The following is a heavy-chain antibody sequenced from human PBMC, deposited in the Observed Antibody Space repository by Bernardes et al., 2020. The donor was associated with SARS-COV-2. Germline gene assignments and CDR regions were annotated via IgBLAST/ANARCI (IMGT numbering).Heavy chain of an antibody. Sequence: ASVKVSCKASGYTFTGYYMHWVRQAPGQGLEWMGWINPNSGGTNYAQKFQGRVTMTRDTSISTAYMELSRLRSDDTAVYYCARVPHYGDYVLDYWGQGTLVTVSS. CDR3: ARVPHYGDYVLDY. J-gene: IGHJ4*02. D-gene: IGHD4-17*01. CDR1: GYTFTGYY. CDR2: INPNSGGT. V-gene: IGHV1-2*02.